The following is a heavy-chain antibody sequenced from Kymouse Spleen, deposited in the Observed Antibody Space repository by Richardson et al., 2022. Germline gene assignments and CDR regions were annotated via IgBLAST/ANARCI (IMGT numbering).Heavy chain of an antibody. CDR2: INHSGST. D-gene: IGHD6-19*01. J-gene: IGHJ6*02. CDR3: ARGRIAVAGTNYYYYGMDV. V-gene: IGHV4-34*01. Sequence: QVQLQQWGAGLLKPSETLSLTCAVYGGSFSGYYWSWIRQPPGKGLEWIGEINHSGSTNYNPSLKSRVTISVDTSKNQFSLKLSSVTAADTAVYYCARGRIAVAGTNYYYYGMDVWGQGTTVTVSS. CDR1: GGSFSGYY.